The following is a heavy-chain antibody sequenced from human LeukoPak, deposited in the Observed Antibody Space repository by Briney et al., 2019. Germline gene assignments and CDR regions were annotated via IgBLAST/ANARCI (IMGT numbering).Heavy chain of an antibody. CDR1: GGSISSGGYY. J-gene: IGHJ4*02. CDR2: IYYSGST. CDR3: ARRGAMVRGVFFDY. V-gene: IGHV4-31*03. D-gene: IGHD3-10*01. Sequence: SETLSLTCTVSGGSISSGGYYWSWIRQHPGKGLEWIGYIYYSGSTYYNPSLKSRVTISVDTSKNQFSLKLSSVTAADTAVYYCARRGAMVRGVFFDYWGQGTLVTVSS.